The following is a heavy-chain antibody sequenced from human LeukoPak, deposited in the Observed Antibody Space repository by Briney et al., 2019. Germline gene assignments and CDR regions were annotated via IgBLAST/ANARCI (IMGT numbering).Heavy chain of an antibody. J-gene: IGHJ4*02. Sequence: GGSLRLSCAASGFTFSSYAMSWVRQAPGKGPEWVSAISGSGGSTYYADSVKGRFTISRDNSKNTLYLQMNSLRAEDTAVYYCAKPDDYGDYAFDYWGQGTLVTVSS. CDR3: AKPDDYGDYAFDY. V-gene: IGHV3-23*01. CDR1: GFTFSSYA. CDR2: ISGSGGST. D-gene: IGHD4-17*01.